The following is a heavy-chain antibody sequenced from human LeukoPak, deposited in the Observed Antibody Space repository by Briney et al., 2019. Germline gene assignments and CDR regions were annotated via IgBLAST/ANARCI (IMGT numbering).Heavy chain of an antibody. CDR3: ARDLSGTFDY. Sequence: SETLSLTCTVSGGSISSGSYYWSWIRQPAGKGLEWIGRIYTSGSTNYNPSLKSRVTISVDTSKNQFSLKLSSVTAADTAVYYCARDLSGTFDYWGQGTLVTVSS. CDR1: GGSISSGSYY. V-gene: IGHV4-61*02. D-gene: IGHD2-15*01. CDR2: IYTSGST. J-gene: IGHJ4*02.